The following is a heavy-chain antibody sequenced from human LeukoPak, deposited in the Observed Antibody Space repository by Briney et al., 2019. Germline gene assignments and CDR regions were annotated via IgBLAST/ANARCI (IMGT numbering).Heavy chain of an antibody. V-gene: IGHV3-30-3*01. J-gene: IGHJ3*02. D-gene: IGHD3-22*01. CDR1: GFTFNSYA. CDR2: VSNDGTDK. CDR3: ARGSYYDNNGYFTAASDAFDI. Sequence: GRSLRLSCAASGFTFNSYAMHWVRQAPGKGLEWVAVVSNDGTDKYYADSVKGRFTISRDNSKNTLYLQMNSLRAEDTAVYYCARGSYYDNNGYFTAASDAFDIWGQGTLVTVSS.